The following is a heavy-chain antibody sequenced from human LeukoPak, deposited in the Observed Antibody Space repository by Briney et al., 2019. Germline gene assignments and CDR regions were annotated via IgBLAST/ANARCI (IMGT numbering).Heavy chain of an antibody. CDR3: ARYGITIVRGGKYYFDS. CDR2: IHYSGST. J-gene: IGHJ4*02. V-gene: IGHV4-59*08. CDR1: RGSISGYF. D-gene: IGHD3-10*01. Sequence: SETLSLTCSVSRGSISGYFWSWIRQPPGKGLEWIGYIHYSGSTNYNPSLNSRVTISVDTSKNQFSLRLSSVTAADTAVYYCARYGITIVRGGKYYFDSWGRGTLVTVSS.